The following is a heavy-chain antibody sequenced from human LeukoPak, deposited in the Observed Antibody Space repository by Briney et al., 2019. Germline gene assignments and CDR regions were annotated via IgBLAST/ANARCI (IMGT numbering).Heavy chain of an antibody. CDR3: ARAHSLYGSGDNWFDP. CDR2: ISAQHGQT. J-gene: IGHJ5*02. D-gene: IGHD3-10*01. Sequence: ASVKVSCKASGGTFSSYVISWVRQVAGQGLEWMGWISAQHGQTEYAPNSQDRVTMTTDTYTNTAYMELRSLRSDDTAVYYCARAHSLYGSGDNWFDPWGQGTLVTVSS. CDR1: GGTFSSYV. V-gene: IGHV1-18*01.